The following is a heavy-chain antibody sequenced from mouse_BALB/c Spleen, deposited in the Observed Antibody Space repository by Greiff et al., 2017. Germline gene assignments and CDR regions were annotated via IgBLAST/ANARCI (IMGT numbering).Heavy chain of an antibody. CDR3: AREAYYGNPFAY. CDR2: ISSGGST. V-gene: IGHV5-6-5*01. Sequence: EEMLVESGGGLVQPGGSLKLSCAASGFTFSSYAMSWVRQTPEKRLEWVASISSGGSTYYPDSVKGRFTISRDNARNILYLQMSSLRSEDTAMYYCAREAYYGNPFAYWGQGTLVTVSA. D-gene: IGHD2-10*01. J-gene: IGHJ3*01. CDR1: GFTFSSYA.